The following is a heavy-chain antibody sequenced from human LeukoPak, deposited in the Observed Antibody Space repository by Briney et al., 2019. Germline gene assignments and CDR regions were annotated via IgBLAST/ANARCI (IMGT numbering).Heavy chain of an antibody. V-gene: IGHV3-30*02. CDR3: AKGTYNWNDPGY. Sequence: GGSLRLSCAASGFTFSNAWMSWVRQAPCKGREWVAFIRYDGSNKYYADSVKGRFTISRDNSKNTLYLQMNSLRAEDTAVYYCAKGTYNWNDPGYWGQGTLVTVSS. CDR2: IRYDGSNK. CDR1: GFTFSNAW. J-gene: IGHJ4*02. D-gene: IGHD1-1*01.